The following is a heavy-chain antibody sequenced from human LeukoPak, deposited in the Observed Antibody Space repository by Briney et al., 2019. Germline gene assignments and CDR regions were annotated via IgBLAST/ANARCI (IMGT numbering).Heavy chain of an antibody. Sequence: ASVKVSCKASGYTFTGYYMHWVRQAPGQGLEWMGWINPNSGGTNYAQKFQGRVTMTRDTSISTAYMELSRLRSDDTAVYYCARGVVAAHVGDWFDPWGQGTLVTVSS. V-gene: IGHV1-2*02. J-gene: IGHJ5*02. D-gene: IGHD2-2*01. CDR2: INPNSGGT. CDR3: ARGVVAAHVGDWFDP. CDR1: GYTFTGYY.